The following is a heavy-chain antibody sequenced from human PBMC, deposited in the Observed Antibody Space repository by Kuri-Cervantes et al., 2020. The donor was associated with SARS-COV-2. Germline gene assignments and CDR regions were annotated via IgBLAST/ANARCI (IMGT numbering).Heavy chain of an antibody. CDR2: IYHSGST. V-gene: IGHV4-38-2*01. J-gene: IGHJ4*02. CDR3: ARLSSIAAPTDY. CDR1: GYSISSGYY. D-gene: IGHD6-6*01. Sequence: GSLRLSCAVSGYSISSGYYWGWIRQPPGKGLEWIGSIYHSGSTYYNPSLKSRVTISVDTSKNQFSLKLSSVTAADTAVYYCARLSSIAAPTDYWGQGTRGTVSS.